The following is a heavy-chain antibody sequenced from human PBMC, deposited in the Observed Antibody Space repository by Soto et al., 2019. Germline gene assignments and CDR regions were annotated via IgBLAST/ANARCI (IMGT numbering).Heavy chain of an antibody. J-gene: IGHJ4*02. CDR2: ISSSSSYT. V-gene: IGHV3-11*05. CDR1: GFTFSAYY. Sequence: GGSLRLSCAASGFTFSAYYMSWIRQAPGKGLEWVSYISSSSSYTNHADSVKGRFTISRDNAKNSLFLQMNSLRAEDTAVYYCARAISGFDPFDYWGQGTLVTVSS. D-gene: IGHD5-12*01. CDR3: ARAISGFDPFDY.